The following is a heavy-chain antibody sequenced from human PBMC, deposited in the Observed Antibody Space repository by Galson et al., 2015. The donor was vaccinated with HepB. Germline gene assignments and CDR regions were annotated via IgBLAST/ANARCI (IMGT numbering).Heavy chain of an antibody. D-gene: IGHD3-9*01. V-gene: IGHV3-7*03. CDR2: IKQDGSEK. J-gene: IGHJ4*02. CDR3: ARGPVDWFLLYFDY. Sequence: SLRLSCAASGFTFSSYWMSWVRQAPGKGLEWVANIKQDGSEKYYVDSVKGRFTISRDNAKNSLYLQMNSLRAEDTAVYYCARGPVDWFLLYFDYWGQGTLVTVSS. CDR1: GFTFSSYW.